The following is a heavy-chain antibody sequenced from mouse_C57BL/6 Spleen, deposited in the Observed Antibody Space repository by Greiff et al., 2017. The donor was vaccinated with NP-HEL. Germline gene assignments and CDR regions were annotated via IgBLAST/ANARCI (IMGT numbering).Heavy chain of an antibody. V-gene: IGHV5-17*01. D-gene: IGHD1-1*01. Sequence: EVQGVESGGGLVKPGGSLKLSCAASGFTFSDYGMHWVRQAPEKGLEWVAYISSGSSTIYYADTVKGRFTISRDNAKNTLFLQMTSLRSEGTAMYYCARPYYGSRSWFAYWGQGTLVTVSA. CDR1: GFTFSDYG. CDR2: ISSGSSTI. CDR3: ARPYYGSRSWFAY. J-gene: IGHJ3*01.